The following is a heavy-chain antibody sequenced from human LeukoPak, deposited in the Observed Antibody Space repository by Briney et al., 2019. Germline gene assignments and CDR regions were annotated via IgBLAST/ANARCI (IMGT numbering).Heavy chain of an antibody. CDR2: ISGSGGST. J-gene: IGHJ4*02. V-gene: IGHV3-23*01. CDR3: AKAVRWELRYIDY. D-gene: IGHD1-26*01. CDR1: GFTFSSYA. Sequence: QSGGSLRLSCAASGFTFSSYAMSWVRQAPGKGLEWVSAISGSGGSTYYADSVKGRFTISRDNSKNTLYLQMNSLRAEDTAVYYCAKAVRWELRYIDYWGQGTLVTVYS.